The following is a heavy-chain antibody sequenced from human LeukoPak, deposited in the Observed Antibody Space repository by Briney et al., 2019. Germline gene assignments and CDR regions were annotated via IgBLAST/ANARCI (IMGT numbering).Heavy chain of an antibody. D-gene: IGHD3-22*01. CDR3: TTDPFYDSAGFAF. Sequence: PGGSLRLSCAASSYIFSDAWMNWVRQAPGKGLEWVGRIEATAHGGTTNYAAPVKGRFIISRDDSKNTLYLQMSSLKIEDTAVYYCTTDPFYDSAGFAFWGQGTLVTVS. CDR2: IEATAHGGTT. J-gene: IGHJ4*02. V-gene: IGHV3-15*07. CDR1: SYIFSDAW.